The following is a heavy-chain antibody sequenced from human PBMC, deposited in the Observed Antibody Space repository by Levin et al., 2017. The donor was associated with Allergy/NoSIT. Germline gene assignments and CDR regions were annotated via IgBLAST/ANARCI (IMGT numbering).Heavy chain of an antibody. D-gene: IGHD4-17*01. CDR2: ISYDGSNK. Sequence: PGGSLRLSCAASGFTFSSYAMHWVRQAPGKGLEWVAVISYDGSNKYYADSVKGRFTISRDNSKNTLYLQMNSLRAEDTAVYYCARGYGDYEVFDYWGQGTLVTVSS. V-gene: IGHV3-30-3*01. CDR3: ARGYGDYEVFDY. J-gene: IGHJ4*02. CDR1: GFTFSSYA.